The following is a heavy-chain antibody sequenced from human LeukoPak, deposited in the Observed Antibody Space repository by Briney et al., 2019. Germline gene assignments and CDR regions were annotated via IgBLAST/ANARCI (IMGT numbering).Heavy chain of an antibody. J-gene: IGHJ4*02. V-gene: IGHV4-39*07. CDR2: IYYSGST. Sequence: PSETLSLTCTVSGGSISSSSYYWGWIRQPPGKGLEWIGSIYYSGSTYYNPSLKSRVTISVDTSKNQFSLKLSSVTAADTAVYYCARGYSGSQTPGYWGQGTLVTVSS. D-gene: IGHD1-26*01. CDR1: GGSISSSSYY. CDR3: ARGYSGSQTPGY.